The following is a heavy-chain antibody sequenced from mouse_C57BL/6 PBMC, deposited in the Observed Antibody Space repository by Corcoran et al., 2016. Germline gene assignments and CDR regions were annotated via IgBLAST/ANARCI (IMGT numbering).Heavy chain of an antibody. Sequence: QVQLQQSGAELVKPGASVKISCKASGYAFSSYWMNWVKQRPGKGLEWIGQIYPGDGDTNYNGKFKGKATLTADKSSSTAYMQLSSLTSEDSAVYFCASPPYDYDGAWFAYWGQGTLVTVSA. CDR1: GYAFSSYW. CDR2: IYPGDGDT. D-gene: IGHD2-4*01. J-gene: IGHJ3*01. CDR3: ASPPYDYDGAWFAY. V-gene: IGHV1-80*01.